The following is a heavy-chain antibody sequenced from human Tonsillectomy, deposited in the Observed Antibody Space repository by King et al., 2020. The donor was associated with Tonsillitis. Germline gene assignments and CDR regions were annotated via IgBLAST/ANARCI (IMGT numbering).Heavy chain of an antibody. CDR2: IVYDEGER. Sequence: VQLVESGGGVVQPGGSLRLSCAASGFTFTRYGMHWVRQAPGKGLEWVASIVYDEGERYYADSVKGRFTVSRDNSKNTLFLQINGLSAEDTAVYYCAKGEVGTLDSFDYWGQGTLVTVSS. D-gene: IGHD1-26*01. J-gene: IGHJ4*02. CDR3: AKGEVGTLDSFDY. CDR1: GFTFTRYG. V-gene: IGHV3-30*02.